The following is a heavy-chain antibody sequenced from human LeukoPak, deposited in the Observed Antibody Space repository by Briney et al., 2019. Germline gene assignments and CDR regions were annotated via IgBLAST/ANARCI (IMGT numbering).Heavy chain of an antibody. V-gene: IGHV1-69*06. D-gene: IGHD6-19*01. CDR1: GGTFSSYA. CDR2: IIPIFGTA. Sequence: SVKVSCKASGGTFSSYAISWVRQAPGQGLEWMGRIIPIFGTANYAQKFQGRVTITADKSTSTAYMELSSLRSEDTAVYYCARDGYSSGWYYWFDPWGQGTLVTVSS. J-gene: IGHJ5*02. CDR3: ARDGYSSGWYYWFDP.